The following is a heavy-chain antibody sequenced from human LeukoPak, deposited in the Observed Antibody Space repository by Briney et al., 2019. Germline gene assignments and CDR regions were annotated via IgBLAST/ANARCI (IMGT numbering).Heavy chain of an antibody. CDR3: AKVTYGSGTYGAFDY. CDR2: IKSNSGGT. Sequence: ASVKVSCKASGYSFIGYYMHWVRQAPGQGLEWMGWIKSNSGGTHYAQKFQGRVTMTRDTSITTAYMELSRLTSDDTAVYYCAKVTYGSGTYGAFDYWGQGTLVTVSS. V-gene: IGHV1-2*02. D-gene: IGHD3-10*01. CDR1: GYSFIGYY. J-gene: IGHJ4*02.